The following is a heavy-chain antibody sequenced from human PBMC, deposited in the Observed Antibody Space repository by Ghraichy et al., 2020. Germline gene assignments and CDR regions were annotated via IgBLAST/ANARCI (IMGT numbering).Heavy chain of an antibody. J-gene: IGHJ3*02. CDR3: ASSLNYGGNSGDAFDI. Sequence: GSLRLSCAASGFTFSSYWMSWVRQAPGKGLEWVANIKQDGSEKYYVDSVKGRFTISRDNAKNSLYLQMNSLRAEDTAVYYCASSLNYGGNSGDAFDIWGQGTMVTVSS. CDR1: GFTFSSYW. CDR2: IKQDGSEK. D-gene: IGHD4-23*01. V-gene: IGHV3-7*03.